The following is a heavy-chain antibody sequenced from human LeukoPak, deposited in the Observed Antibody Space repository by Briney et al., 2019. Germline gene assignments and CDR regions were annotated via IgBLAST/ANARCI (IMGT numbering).Heavy chain of an antibody. J-gene: IGHJ6*02. CDR2: ISWNSGSI. Sequence: PGGSLRLSCAASGFTSDDYAMHWVRQAPGKGLEWVSGISWNSGSIGYADSVKGRFTISRDNAKNSLYLQMNSLRAEDTAVYYCARALGYCSSTSCYYYYYYGMDVWGQGTTVTVSS. V-gene: IGHV3-9*02. CDR3: ARALGYCSSTSCYYYYYYGMDV. D-gene: IGHD2-2*01. CDR1: GFTSDDYA.